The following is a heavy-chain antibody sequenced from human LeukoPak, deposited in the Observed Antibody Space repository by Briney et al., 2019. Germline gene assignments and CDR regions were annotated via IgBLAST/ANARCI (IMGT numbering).Heavy chain of an antibody. Sequence: GGSLRLSCAASGFTFSSYSMNWVRQAPGKGLEWVSSISSSSSYIYYADSVKGRFTISRDNAKNSLYLQMTSLRAEDTAVYYCARGKGSLEYSSSYGMDVWGQGTTVTVSS. CDR2: ISSSSSYI. CDR1: GFTFSSYS. J-gene: IGHJ6*02. V-gene: IGHV3-21*01. D-gene: IGHD6-6*01. CDR3: ARGKGSLEYSSSYGMDV.